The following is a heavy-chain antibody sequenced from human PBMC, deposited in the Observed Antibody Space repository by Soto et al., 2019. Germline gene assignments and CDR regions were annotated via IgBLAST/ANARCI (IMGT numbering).Heavy chain of an antibody. CDR2: IIPIFGTA. CDR1: GGTFSSYA. J-gene: IGHJ4*02. V-gene: IGHV1-69*13. D-gene: IGHD3-22*01. CDR3: AREEDSSGYYNPMGY. Sequence: GASVKVSCKASGGTFSSYAISWVRQAPGQGLEWMGGIIPIFGTANYAQKFQGRVTITADESTSTAYMELSSLRSEDTAVYYCAREEDSSGYYNPMGYWGQGTLVTVSS.